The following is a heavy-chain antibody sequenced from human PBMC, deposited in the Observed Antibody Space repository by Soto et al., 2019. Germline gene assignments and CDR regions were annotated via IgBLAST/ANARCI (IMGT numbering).Heavy chain of an antibody. CDR2: IYTSGST. V-gene: IGHV4-4*07. J-gene: IGHJ5*02. D-gene: IGHD5-12*01. Sequence: PSETLSLTCTVSGGSISSYYWSWIRQPAGKGLEWIGRIYTSGSTNYNPSLKSRVTMSVDTSKNQFSLKLSSVTAADTAVYYCARDRGYHSSDNWFDPWGQGNLVTVSS. CDR3: ARDRGYHSSDNWFDP. CDR1: GGSISSYY.